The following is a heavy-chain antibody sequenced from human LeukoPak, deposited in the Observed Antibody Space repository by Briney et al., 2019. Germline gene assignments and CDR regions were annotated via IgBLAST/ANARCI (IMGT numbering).Heavy chain of an antibody. Sequence: GGSLRLSCAASGFTVSSNYMSWVRQAPGKGLEWVSVIYSGGSTYYADSVKGRFTISRDNSKNTLYLQMNGLRAEDTAVYYCARVGRYTRDGDYWGQGTLVTVSS. CDR1: GFTVSSNY. CDR2: IYSGGST. D-gene: IGHD5-12*01. V-gene: IGHV3-53*01. CDR3: ARVGRYTRDGDY. J-gene: IGHJ4*02.